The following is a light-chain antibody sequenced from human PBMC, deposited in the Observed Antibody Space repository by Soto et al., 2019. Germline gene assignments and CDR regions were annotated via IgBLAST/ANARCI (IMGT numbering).Light chain of an antibody. J-gene: IGKJ1*01. CDR3: QQSYSTPPT. V-gene: IGKV1-39*01. CDR2: AAS. Sequence: DIQMTQSPSSLSASVGDRVTITCRARQSISSYLNWYQQKPGKAPKLLIYAASSLQSGVPSRFSGSGSGTDFTLTISSLPPEDFATYYCQQSYSTPPTFGQGTKVEIK. CDR1: QSISSY.